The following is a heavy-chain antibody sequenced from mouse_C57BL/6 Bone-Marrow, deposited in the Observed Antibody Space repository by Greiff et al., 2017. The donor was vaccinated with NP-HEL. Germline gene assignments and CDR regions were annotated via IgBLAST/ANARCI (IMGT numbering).Heavy chain of an antibody. CDR3: ARGMGY. CDR2: IDPSDSYT. CDR1: GYTFTSYW. Sequence: QVQLKQPGAELVRPGTSVKLSCKASGYTFTSYWMHWVKQRPGQGLEWIGVIDPSDSYTNYNQKFKGNATLTVDTSSSTAYMQLSSLTSEDSAVYYWARGMGYWGQGTSVTVSS. V-gene: IGHV1-59*01. J-gene: IGHJ4*01.